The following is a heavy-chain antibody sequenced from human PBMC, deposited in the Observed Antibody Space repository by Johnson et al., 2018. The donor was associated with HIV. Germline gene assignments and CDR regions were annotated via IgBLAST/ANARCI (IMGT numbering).Heavy chain of an antibody. D-gene: IGHD2-21*01. Sequence: QVQVVESGGGVVQPGKSLRLSCAASRFTLSNYAMHWVRQAPGKGLEWVAVTSYDGNNKYYADSVKGRFTISRDNLKNTLYLQMNSLRYEDTAVYYCAKSIVVVIAGNNDDAFDIWGQGTMVTVSS. CDR2: TSYDGNNK. CDR3: AKSIVVVIAGNNDDAFDI. CDR1: RFTLSNYA. V-gene: IGHV3-30*18. J-gene: IGHJ3*02.